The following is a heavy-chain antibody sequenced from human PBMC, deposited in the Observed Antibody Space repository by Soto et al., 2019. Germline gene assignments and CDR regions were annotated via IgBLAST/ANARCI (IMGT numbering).Heavy chain of an antibody. D-gene: IGHD3-10*01. CDR2: IYYSGST. J-gene: IGHJ6*02. CDR1: GGSISSSSYY. CDR3: ARRARGWFGELLPNYYYYGMDV. V-gene: IGHV4-39*01. Sequence: QLQLQESGPGLVKPSETLSLTCTVSGGSISSSSYYWGWIRQPPGKGLEWIGSIYYSGSTYYNPSLKSRVTISVATSKNQFSLKLSSVTAADTAVYYCARRARGWFGELLPNYYYYGMDVWGQGTTVTVSS.